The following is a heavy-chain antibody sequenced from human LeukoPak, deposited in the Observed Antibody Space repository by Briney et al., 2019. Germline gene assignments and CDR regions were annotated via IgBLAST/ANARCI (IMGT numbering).Heavy chain of an antibody. V-gene: IGHV3-73*01. CDR3: TGNYYGSGSYADFDY. CDR1: GFTFSGSA. J-gene: IGHJ4*02. D-gene: IGHD3-10*01. Sequence: AGGSLRLSCAASGFTFSGSALHWVRQASGKGLEWVGRIRSTANGYATAYAASGKGRFTISRDDSKNTAYLQMDSLKTEDTAVYYCTGNYYGSGSYADFDYWGQGTLVTVSS. CDR2: IRSTANGYAT.